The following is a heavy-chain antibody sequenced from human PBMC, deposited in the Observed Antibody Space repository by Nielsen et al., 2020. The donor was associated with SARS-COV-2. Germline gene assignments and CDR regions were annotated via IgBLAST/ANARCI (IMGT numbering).Heavy chain of an antibody. J-gene: IGHJ4*02. CDR1: GFTFDDYA. Sequence: SLKISCAASGFTFDDYAMHWVRQAPGKGLEWVSGISWNSGSIGYADSVKGRFTISRDNAKNSLYLQMNSLRAEDTAVYYCANYLDYWGQGTLVTVSS. CDR2: ISWNSGSI. V-gene: IGHV3-9*01. CDR3: ANYLDY.